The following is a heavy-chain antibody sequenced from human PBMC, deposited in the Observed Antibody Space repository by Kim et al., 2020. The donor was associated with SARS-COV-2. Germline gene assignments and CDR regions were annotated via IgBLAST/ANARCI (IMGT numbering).Heavy chain of an antibody. CDR3: ARFKEEVSMIVVVITAVSSYLDY. CDR1: GGSFSGYY. V-gene: IGHV4-34*01. Sequence: SETLSLTCAVYGGSFSGYYRSWIRQPPGKGLEWIGEINHSGSTNYNPSLKSRVTISVDTSKNQFSLKLSSVTAADTAVYYCARFKEEVSMIVVVITAVSSYLDYWGQGTLVTVSS. J-gene: IGHJ4*02. D-gene: IGHD3-22*01. CDR2: INHSGST.